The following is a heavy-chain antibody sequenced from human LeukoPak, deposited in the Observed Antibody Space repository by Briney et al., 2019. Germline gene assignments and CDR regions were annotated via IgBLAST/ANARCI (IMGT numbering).Heavy chain of an antibody. CDR1: GYTFTSYG. Sequence: ASVKVSCKASGYTFTSYGISWVRQAPGQGLEWMGLINPTGGSTGYAQKFQGRVTMTRDMSTSTAYMELSRLRSDDTAVYYCARDQGGWNFVRVYHYYYMDVWGKGTTVTISS. CDR2: INPTGGST. CDR3: ARDQGGWNFVRVYHYYYMDV. V-gene: IGHV1-46*01. D-gene: IGHD3-10*02. J-gene: IGHJ6*03.